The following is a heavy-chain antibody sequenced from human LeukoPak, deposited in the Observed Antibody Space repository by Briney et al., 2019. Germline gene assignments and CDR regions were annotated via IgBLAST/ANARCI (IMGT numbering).Heavy chain of an antibody. D-gene: IGHD3-3*01. J-gene: IGHJ4*02. V-gene: IGHV3-11*04. CDR3: GRVYDFWSGYYFDY. Sequence: GGSQRLSCAASGFTVNNKYMTWVRQAPGQGLEWVSYISSSASTIYYADSVKGRFTISRDNAKNSLYLQMNSLRTEDTAVYYCGRVYDFWSGYYFDYWGQGTLVTVSS. CDR1: GFTVNNKY. CDR2: ISSSASTI.